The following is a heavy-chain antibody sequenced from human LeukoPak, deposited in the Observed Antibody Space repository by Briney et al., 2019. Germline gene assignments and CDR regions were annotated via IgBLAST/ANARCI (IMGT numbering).Heavy chain of an antibody. V-gene: IGHV4-34*01. Sequence: SETLSLTCAVYGGSFSGYYWSWIRQPPGKGLEWIGEINHSGSTNYNPSLKSRVTISVDTSKNQFSLKLSSVTAADTAVYYCARHRGITMVRGVITRYNWFDPWGQGTLVTVSS. CDR2: INHSGST. CDR1: GGSFSGYY. CDR3: ARHRGITMVRGVITRYNWFDP. D-gene: IGHD3-10*01. J-gene: IGHJ5*02.